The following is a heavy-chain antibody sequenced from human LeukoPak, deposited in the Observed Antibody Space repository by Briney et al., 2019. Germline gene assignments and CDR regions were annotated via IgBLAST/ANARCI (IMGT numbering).Heavy chain of an antibody. Sequence: ASVKVSCKASGYTFTGYYMHWVRQAPGQGLEWMGWINPNSGGTNYAQKFQGRVTMTRDTSISTAYMELSRLRSDDTAVYYCARRLGSSNDAFDIWGQGTMVTVSS. CDR1: GYTFTGYY. V-gene: IGHV1-2*02. D-gene: IGHD3-10*01. J-gene: IGHJ3*02. CDR3: ARRLGSSNDAFDI. CDR2: INPNSGGT.